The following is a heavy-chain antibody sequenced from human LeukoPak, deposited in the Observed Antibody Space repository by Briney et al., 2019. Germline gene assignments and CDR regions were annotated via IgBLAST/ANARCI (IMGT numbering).Heavy chain of an antibody. J-gene: IGHJ4*02. CDR1: GYTFTDYY. Sequence: ASVKVSCKASGYTFTDYYMHWVRQAPGQGFEWMGWINPNDGDTNYAQKFQGRVTMTRDTSISTAHMEVSRLRSDDTAVYYYARANFLYCSSTTCLFDYWGQGTLVTVSS. CDR2: INPNDGDT. CDR3: ARANFLYCSSTTCLFDY. V-gene: IGHV1-2*02. D-gene: IGHD2-2*01.